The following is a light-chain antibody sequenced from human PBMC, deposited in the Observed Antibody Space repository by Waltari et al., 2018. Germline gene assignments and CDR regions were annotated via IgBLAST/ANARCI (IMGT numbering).Light chain of an antibody. V-gene: IGLV1-40*01. Sequence: QSVLTQPPSVSGAPGQRVTISCSGSSSNIGAGFDVQWYQQLPGAAPKVLIFGNSNRPSGVPDRFSGTKSGTSASLAITGLKAEDEAVYYCQSYDNSLSGFYVFGPGTKVTVL. CDR1: SSNIGAGFD. CDR2: GNS. J-gene: IGLJ1*01. CDR3: QSYDNSLSGFYV.